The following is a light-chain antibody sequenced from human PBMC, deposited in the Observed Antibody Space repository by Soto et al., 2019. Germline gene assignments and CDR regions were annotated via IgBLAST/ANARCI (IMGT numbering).Light chain of an antibody. CDR1: QSINSY. V-gene: IGKV1-39*01. Sequence: DIQMTQSPSSLSASVGDRVTITCQASQSINSYLNWYQQKPGKAPKLLIYAASSLQSGVPSRFSGSGSGTDFTLTISSLQPEDFATYYCQQSYSTLFTFGPGTKVDIK. CDR3: QQSYSTLFT. CDR2: AAS. J-gene: IGKJ3*01.